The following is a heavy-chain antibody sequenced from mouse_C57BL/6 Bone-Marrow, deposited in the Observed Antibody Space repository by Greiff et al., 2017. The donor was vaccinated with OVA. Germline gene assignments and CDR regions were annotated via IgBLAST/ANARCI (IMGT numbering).Heavy chain of an antibody. J-gene: IGHJ3*01. Sequence: QVQLQQSGAELVKPGASVKLSCKASGYTFTEYTIHLVKQRSGQGLEWIGWFYPGSGSIKYNEKFKDKATLTADKSSSTVYMELSRLTSEDSAVYFCARHEERGGWLRRAWFAYWGQGTLVTVSA. CDR2: FYPGSGSI. CDR1: GYTFTEYT. D-gene: IGHD2-2*01. CDR3: ARHEERGGWLRRAWFAY. V-gene: IGHV1-62-2*01.